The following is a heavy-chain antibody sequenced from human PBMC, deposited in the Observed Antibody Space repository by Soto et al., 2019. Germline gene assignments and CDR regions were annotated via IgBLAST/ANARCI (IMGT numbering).Heavy chain of an antibody. D-gene: IGHD5-18*01. CDR3: ARGRGYSYGYGGPRGDY. V-gene: IGHV1-69*12. CDR1: GGTFSSYA. J-gene: IGHJ4*02. Sequence: QVQLVQSGAEVKKPGSSVKVSCKASGGTFSSYAISWVRQAPGQGLEWMGGIFPIFGTANYAQKFQGRVTITADESTSTAYMELSSLRSEDTAVYYCARGRGYSYGYGGPRGDYWGQGTLVTVSS. CDR2: IFPIFGTA.